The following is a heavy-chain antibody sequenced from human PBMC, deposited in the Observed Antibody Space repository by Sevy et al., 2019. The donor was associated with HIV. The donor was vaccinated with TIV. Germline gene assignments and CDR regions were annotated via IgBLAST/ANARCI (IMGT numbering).Heavy chain of an antibody. J-gene: IGHJ5*02. CDR3: XXXXXXXXXXXXYNWFDP. CDR2: INHSGST. CDR1: GGSFSGYY. V-gene: IGHV4-34*01. Sequence: SETLSLTCAVYGGSFSGYYWSWIRQPPGKGLEWIGEINHSGSTNYNPSLKSRVTISVDTSKNQFSLKLSSVTAADTXXXXXXXXXXXXXXXXXYNWFDPWGQGTLVTVSS.